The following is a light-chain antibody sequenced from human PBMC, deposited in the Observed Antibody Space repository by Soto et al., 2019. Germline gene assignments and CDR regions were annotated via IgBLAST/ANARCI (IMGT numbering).Light chain of an antibody. J-gene: IGKJ1*01. Sequence: DIAMTQSPLSLPVTPGEPASISCRSSQSLLHRSGYNYLDWYLQKPGQSPQLLIYLGSNRASGVPDRFSGSGSGTDFTLKISRVEAEDVGVYYCMQALQTPPWTFGQGTKVEIK. CDR2: LGS. V-gene: IGKV2-28*01. CDR1: QSLLHRSGYNY. CDR3: MQALQTPPWT.